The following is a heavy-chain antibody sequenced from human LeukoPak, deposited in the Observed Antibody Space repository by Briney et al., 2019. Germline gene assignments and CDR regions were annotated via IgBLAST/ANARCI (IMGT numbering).Heavy chain of an antibody. Sequence: SETLSLTCTVSGYSISSGYYWGWIRQPPGKGLEWIGYIYYSGSTNYNPSHKSRVTISVDTSKNQFSLKLSSVTAADTAVYYCARADSYDYVWGSYRLVFGYWGQGTLVTVSS. D-gene: IGHD3-16*02. CDR1: GYSISSGYY. J-gene: IGHJ4*02. V-gene: IGHV4-38-2*02. CDR3: ARADSYDYVWGSYRLVFGY. CDR2: IYYSGST.